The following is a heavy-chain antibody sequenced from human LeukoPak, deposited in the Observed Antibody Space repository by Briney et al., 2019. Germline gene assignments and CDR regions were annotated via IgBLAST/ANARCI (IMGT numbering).Heavy chain of an antibody. Sequence: SETLSLTCTVSGGSISSYYWSWIRQPPGKGLEWIGYIYYSGSTNYNPSLKSRVTISVDTSKNQFSLKLSSVTAADTAVYYCARGDGRQQLVLVYWGQGTLVTVSS. D-gene: IGHD6-13*01. V-gene: IGHV4-59*01. J-gene: IGHJ4*02. CDR3: ARGDGRQQLVLVY. CDR1: GGSISSYY. CDR2: IYYSGST.